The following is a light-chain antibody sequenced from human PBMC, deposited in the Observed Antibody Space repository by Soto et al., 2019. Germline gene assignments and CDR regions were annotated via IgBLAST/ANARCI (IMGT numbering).Light chain of an antibody. CDR1: QNIGDW. J-gene: IGKJ4*01. Sequence: DIQMTQSPSTLSASVGDRVTIACRASQNIGDWLAWYQQKPGKAPNLLIYKASTLESGVPSRFSGSGSGTEFTLAISSLQPEDFATYYCQQYNDLSTFGGGTKVES. CDR3: QQYNDLST. CDR2: KAS. V-gene: IGKV1-5*03.